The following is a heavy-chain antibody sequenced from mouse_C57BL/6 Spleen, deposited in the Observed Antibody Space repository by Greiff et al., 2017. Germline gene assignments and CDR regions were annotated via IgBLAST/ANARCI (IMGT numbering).Heavy chain of an antibody. CDR2: ILPGSGST. CDR3: ARWRSYPHWYFDV. CDR1: GYTFTSYW. J-gene: IGHJ1*03. V-gene: IGHV1-9*01. Sequence: QVQLQQPGAELVKPGASVKLSCKASGYTFTSYWMQWVKQRPGHGLEWIGEILPGSGSTNYNEKFKGKATFTADTSSNTAYMQLSSLTTEDSAIYYCARWRSYPHWYFDVWVTGTTVTVSS.